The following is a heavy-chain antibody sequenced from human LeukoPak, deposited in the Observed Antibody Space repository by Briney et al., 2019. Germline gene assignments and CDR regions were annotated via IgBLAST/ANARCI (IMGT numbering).Heavy chain of an antibody. J-gene: IGHJ4*02. V-gene: IGHV1-3*01. CDR3: ARGFGCDY. D-gene: IGHD3-10*01. Sequence: ASVKVSCTASGYIFTSYVIHWVRQAPGQRLEWMGWINAGDGNTRYSQKFQDRVTFTRDTSASTAYMELSSLRSEDTAVYCARGFGCDYWGQGTLVTVSS. CDR2: INAGDGNT. CDR1: GYIFTSYV.